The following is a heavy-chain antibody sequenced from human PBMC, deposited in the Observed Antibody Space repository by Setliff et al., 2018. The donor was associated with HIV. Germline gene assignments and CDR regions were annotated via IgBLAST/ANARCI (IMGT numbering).Heavy chain of an antibody. V-gene: IGHV3-7*01. Sequence: GGSLRLSCAASGFAFNNFWMSWVRQAPGKGLEWLANINRDGSAKAYVDSVKGRFSISRDNARNSVYLQMNSLRAEDTAVYYCARDATRGGDMDVWGKGITVTVSS. CDR3: ARDATRGGDMDV. CDR1: GFAFNNFW. D-gene: IGHD2-15*01. CDR2: INRDGSAK. J-gene: IGHJ6*03.